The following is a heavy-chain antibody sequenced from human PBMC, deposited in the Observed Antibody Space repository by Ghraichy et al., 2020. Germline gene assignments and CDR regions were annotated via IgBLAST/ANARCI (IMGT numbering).Heavy chain of an antibody. CDR3: AKGDYDFWSGYYTPFDY. V-gene: IGHV3-23*01. CDR2: ISGSGGST. D-gene: IGHD3-3*01. Sequence: GGSLRLSCAASGFTFSSYAMSWVRQAPGKGLEWVSAISGSGGSTYYADSVKGRFTISRDNSKNTLYLQMNSLRAEDTAVYYCAKGDYDFWSGYYTPFDYWGQGTLVTVSS. CDR1: GFTFSSYA. J-gene: IGHJ4*02.